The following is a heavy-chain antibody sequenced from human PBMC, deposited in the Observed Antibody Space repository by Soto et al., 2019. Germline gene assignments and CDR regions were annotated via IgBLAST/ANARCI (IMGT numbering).Heavy chain of an antibody. J-gene: IGHJ4*02. CDR1: GFTFSSYA. CDR2: ISYDGSNK. CDR3: ASGRRYFDWLLPDY. V-gene: IGHV3-30-3*01. D-gene: IGHD3-9*01. Sequence: QVQLVESGGGVVQPGRSLRLSCAASGFTFSSYAMHWVRQAPGKGLEWVAVISYDGSNKYYADSVKGRFTISRDNSKNTLYLQMNSLRAEDTAVYYCASGRRYFDWLLPDYWGQGTLVTVSS.